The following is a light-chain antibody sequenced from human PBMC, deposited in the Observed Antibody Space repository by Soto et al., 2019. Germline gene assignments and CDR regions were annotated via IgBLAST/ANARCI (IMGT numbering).Light chain of an antibody. CDR3: GADHGSGSNFVVV. CDR1: SGYGNYK. J-gene: IGLJ2*01. Sequence: QAVVTQPPSASASLGASVTLTCTRSSGYGNYKVDWYQQRPGKGPRFVMRVGTGGIVGSKGDGIPDRFSVLGSGLNRYLTIKNIQEEDESDYHCGADHGSGSNFVVVFGGGTKLTVL. CDR2: VGTGGIVG. V-gene: IGLV9-49*01.